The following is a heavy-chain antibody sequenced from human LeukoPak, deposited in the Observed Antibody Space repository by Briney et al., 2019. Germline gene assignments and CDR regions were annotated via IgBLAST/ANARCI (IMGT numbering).Heavy chain of an antibody. D-gene: IGHD4-17*01. CDR3: ARDPTTVTTPRWYFDL. V-gene: IGHV4-38-2*02. CDR2: IYHSGST. J-gene: IGHJ2*01. Sequence: NPSETLSLTCTVSGYSISSGYYWGWIRQPPGKGLEWIGSIYHSGSTYYNPSLKSRVTISVDTSKNQFSLKLSSVTAADTAVYYCARDPTTVTTPRWYFDLWGRGTLVTVSS. CDR1: GYSISSGYY.